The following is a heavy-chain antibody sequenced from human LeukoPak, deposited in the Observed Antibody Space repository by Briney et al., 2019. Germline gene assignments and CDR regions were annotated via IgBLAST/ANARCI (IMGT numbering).Heavy chain of an antibody. CDR2: IYYSGST. CDR1: GGSISSYY. CDR3: ARGSIAAQILGY. J-gene: IGHJ4*02. Sequence: KPSETLSLTCTVSGGSISSYYWSWIRQPPGKGLEWIGYIYYSGSTNYNPSLKSRVTISVDTSKNQFSLRLSSLTAADTAVYYCARGSIAAQILGYWGQGTLVTVSS. V-gene: IGHV4-59*01. D-gene: IGHD6-6*01.